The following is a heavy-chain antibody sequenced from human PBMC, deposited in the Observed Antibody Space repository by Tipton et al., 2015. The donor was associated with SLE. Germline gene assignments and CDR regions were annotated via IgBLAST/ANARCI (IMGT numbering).Heavy chain of an antibody. D-gene: IGHD1-26*01. Sequence: SLRLSCAASGFTINNYAMTWVRQAPGKGLEWISTISGSGGSTYSTYYPDSVKGRFTIPRDNSRNTLYLQMNSLRGEDTAVYYCAKESPWEESWGQGTLVTVSS. V-gene: IGHV3-23*01. CDR3: AKESPWEES. CDR2: ISGSGGSTYST. CDR1: GFTINNYA. J-gene: IGHJ5*02.